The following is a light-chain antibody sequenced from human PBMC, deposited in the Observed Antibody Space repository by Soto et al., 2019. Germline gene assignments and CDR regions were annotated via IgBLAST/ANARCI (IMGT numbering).Light chain of an antibody. CDR3: SSHTSSNTWV. CDR2: EVS. J-gene: IGLJ3*02. V-gene: IGLV2-14*01. Sequence: QSVLTQPASVSGSPGQSITISCTGTSSDISGYKYVSWYQQYPGKAPKLMIYEVSNRPSGVSNRFSGSKSGNTASLTISGLQAEDEADYYCSSHTSSNTWVFGGGTKVTVL. CDR1: SSDISGYKY.